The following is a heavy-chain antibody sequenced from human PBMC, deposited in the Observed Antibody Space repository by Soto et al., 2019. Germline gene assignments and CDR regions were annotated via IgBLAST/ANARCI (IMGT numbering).Heavy chain of an antibody. CDR2: IYYSGST. D-gene: IGHD2-15*01. Sequence: ASETLSLTCTVSGGSITSYNWNWLRQPPGKGLEGIGYIYYSGSTNYNPSLKSRVTISVDTSKNQFSLKLSSVTAADTAVYYCARLGAYCSGGSCYKKGSNWFDPWGQGTLVTVSS. CDR3: ARLGAYCSGGSCYKKGSNWFDP. V-gene: IGHV4-59*08. J-gene: IGHJ5*02. CDR1: GGSITSYN.